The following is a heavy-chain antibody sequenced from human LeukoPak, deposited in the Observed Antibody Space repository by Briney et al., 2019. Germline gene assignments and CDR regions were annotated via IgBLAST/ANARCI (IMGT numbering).Heavy chain of an antibody. Sequence: GASVKVSCKASGYTFSNYDINWVRQATGQGLEWMGWMNPNTGDTDSAQNFQGRVTMTRNSSIHTAYMELSRLGYEDTAVYYCARAEGNYISDWGQGTLVTVSS. CDR3: ARAEGNYISD. D-gene: IGHD4-11*01. CDR2: MNPNTGDT. CDR1: GYTFSNYD. J-gene: IGHJ4*02. V-gene: IGHV1-8*01.